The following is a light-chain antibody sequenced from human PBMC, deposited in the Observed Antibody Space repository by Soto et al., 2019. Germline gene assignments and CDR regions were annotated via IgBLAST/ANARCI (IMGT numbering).Light chain of an antibody. Sequence: EIVLTQSPGTLSLSPGERATLSCRARQSISSTYLAWYQKKPGQAPRLLLYGAFNRATGIPDRFSGSASGTDFTLTISRLAPEDCAFYYCQQYGSSSFAFGPGTKVEIK. CDR2: GAF. J-gene: IGKJ3*01. CDR1: QSISSTY. V-gene: IGKV3-20*01. CDR3: QQYGSSSFA.